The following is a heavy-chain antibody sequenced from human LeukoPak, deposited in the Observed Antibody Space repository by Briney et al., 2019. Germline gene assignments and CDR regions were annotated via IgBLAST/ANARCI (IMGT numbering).Heavy chain of an antibody. D-gene: IGHD6-6*01. V-gene: IGHV1-69*13. CDR2: IIPIFGTA. J-gene: IGHJ5*02. CDR3: ARDREVAARPGGWFDP. CDR1: GGTFSSYA. Sequence: ASVKVSCKASGGTFSSYAISWVRQAPGQGLEWMGGIIPIFGTANYAQRFRGRVTISADESTNTVYMDLSTLTSGDTAVYFCARDREVAARPGGWFDPWGQGTQVTVSS.